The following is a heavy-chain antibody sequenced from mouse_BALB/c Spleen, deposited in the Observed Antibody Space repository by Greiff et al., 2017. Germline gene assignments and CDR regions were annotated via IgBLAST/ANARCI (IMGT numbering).Heavy chain of an antibody. CDR1: GFTFTDYY. CDR3: ARDYGYEGMDY. D-gene: IGHD1-2*01. CDR2: IRNKANGYTT. J-gene: IGHJ4*01. V-gene: IGHV7-3*02. Sequence: DVKLVESGGGLVQPGGSLRLSCATSGFTFTDYYMSWVRQPPGKALEWLGFIRNKANGYTTEYSASVKGRFTISRDNSQSILYLQMNTLRAEDSATYYCARDYGYEGMDYWGQGTSVTVSS.